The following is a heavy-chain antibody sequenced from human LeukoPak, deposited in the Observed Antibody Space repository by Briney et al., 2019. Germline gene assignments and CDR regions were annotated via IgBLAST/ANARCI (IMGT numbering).Heavy chain of an antibody. D-gene: IGHD2-8*02. CDR3: AKDPGASVSAFYMAV. J-gene: IGHJ6*03. CDR1: GFTFRNYG. CDR2: IWSDGNNR. Sequence: PGGSLTLPCAASGFTFRNYGMHWVRQATGKGLEWVSFIWSDGNNRFYADSVKGRFTISRDNSKNMLYLQMDTLRAGDTALYYCAKDPGASVSAFYMAVWGKRCTVIVSS. V-gene: IGHV3-30*02.